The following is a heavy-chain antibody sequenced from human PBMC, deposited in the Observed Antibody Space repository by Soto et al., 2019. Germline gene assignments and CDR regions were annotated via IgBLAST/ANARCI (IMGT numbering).Heavy chain of an antibody. Sequence: PSETLFLTCAVSGGSISSGGYSWSWIRQPPGKGLEWIGYIYHSGSTYYNPSPKSRVTISVDRSKNQFSLKLSSVTAADTAVYYCARAMLVRGVGFDYWGQGTLVTVSS. CDR2: IYHSGST. CDR3: ARAMLVRGVGFDY. J-gene: IGHJ4*02. CDR1: GGSISSGGYS. D-gene: IGHD3-10*01. V-gene: IGHV4-30-2*01.